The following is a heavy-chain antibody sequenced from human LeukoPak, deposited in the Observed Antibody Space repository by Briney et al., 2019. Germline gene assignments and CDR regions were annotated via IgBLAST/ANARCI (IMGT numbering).Heavy chain of an antibody. CDR2: INPNSGGT. Sequence: GASVKVSCKASGYTFTGYYMHWVRQAPGQGLEWMGWINPNSGGTNYAQKFQGRVTMTRDTSISTAYMELSRLRSDDTAVYYCARILDYDFWTPFDYWGQGTLGTVSS. V-gene: IGHV1-2*02. D-gene: IGHD3-3*01. CDR3: ARILDYDFWTPFDY. J-gene: IGHJ4*02. CDR1: GYTFTGYY.